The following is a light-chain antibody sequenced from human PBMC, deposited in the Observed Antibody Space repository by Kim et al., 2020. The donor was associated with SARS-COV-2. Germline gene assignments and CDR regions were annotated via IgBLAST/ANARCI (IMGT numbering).Light chain of an antibody. CDR3: QQYGSSPLT. CDR1: QSVSSSY. Sequence: EIVLTQSPGTVSLSPGERATLSCRAGQSVSSSYLAWYQQKPGQAPRVLIYGASSRANGIPDRFSGSGSGTDFTLTISRLEPEDFAVYYCQQYGSSPLTFGGGTKVDIK. V-gene: IGKV3-20*01. J-gene: IGKJ4*01. CDR2: GAS.